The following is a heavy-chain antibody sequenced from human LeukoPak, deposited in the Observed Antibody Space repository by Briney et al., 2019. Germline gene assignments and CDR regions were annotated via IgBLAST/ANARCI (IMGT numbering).Heavy chain of an antibody. CDR3: ARWARVVVVPAAITHNYYYYGMDV. D-gene: IGHD2-2*01. J-gene: IGHJ6*02. CDR1: GGTFSSYA. CDR2: IIPILGIA. Sequence: GASVKVSCKASGGTFSSYAISWVRQAPGQGLEWMGRIIPILGIANYAQKFQGRVTITADKSTSTAYMELSSLRSEDTAVYYCARWARVVVVPAAITHNYYYYGMDVWGQGTTVTVSS. V-gene: IGHV1-69*04.